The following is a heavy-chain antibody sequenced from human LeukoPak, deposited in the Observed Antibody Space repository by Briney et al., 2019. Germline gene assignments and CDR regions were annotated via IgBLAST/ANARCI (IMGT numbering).Heavy chain of an antibody. CDR2: ISGAGGTT. J-gene: IGHJ4*02. D-gene: IGHD4-17*01. CDR1: GFTFSSYS. V-gene: IGHV3-23*01. Sequence: GGSLRLSCAASGFTFSSYSMKWVRQTPGKGLEWVSSISGAGGTTYYADSVKGRFTISRDNSKNTVYLQMNSLKVEDTAVYYCARDSRWSTVTKYWGQGTLVTVSS. CDR3: ARDSRWSTVTKY.